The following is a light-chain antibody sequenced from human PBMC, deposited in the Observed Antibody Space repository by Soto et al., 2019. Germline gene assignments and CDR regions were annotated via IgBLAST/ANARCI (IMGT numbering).Light chain of an antibody. CDR1: SGHSSYA. V-gene: IGLV4-69*01. J-gene: IGLJ2*01. Sequence: QTVVTQSHSASASLGASVKLTCTLSSGHSSYAIAWHQKQPGKGPRYLMDLNNDGSHSKGDGIPDRCSGSSSGAERYRIISSLQSEDEADYYCQTWGTGFQVFGGGTKLTVL. CDR2: LNNDGSH. CDR3: QTWGTGFQV.